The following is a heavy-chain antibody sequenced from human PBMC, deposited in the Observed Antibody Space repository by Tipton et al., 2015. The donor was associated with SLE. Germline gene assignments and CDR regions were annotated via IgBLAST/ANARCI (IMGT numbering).Heavy chain of an antibody. CDR3: AKGALSLILAHFDY. J-gene: IGHJ4*02. CDR1: GFTFGDFA. Sequence: RSLRLSCAASGFTFGDFALHWVRQIPGEGLEWVSSINWNSAIIGYADSVKGRFTISRDNGKNSLYLQMTSLRTEDTALYFCAKGALSLILAHFDYWGQGSLVTVSS. D-gene: IGHD2/OR15-2a*01. CDR2: INWNSAII. V-gene: IGHV3-9*01.